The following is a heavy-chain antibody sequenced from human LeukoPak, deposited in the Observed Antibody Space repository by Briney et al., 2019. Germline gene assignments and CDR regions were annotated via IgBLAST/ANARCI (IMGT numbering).Heavy chain of an antibody. D-gene: IGHD3-10*01. J-gene: IGHJ4*02. V-gene: IGHV5-51*01. CDR1: GYSFPSYW. CDR3: ARQRQNFYGSGASDF. CDR2: IYPGDSDT. Sequence: GESLKISCKGSGYSFPSYWIAWVRQMPGKGLEWMGIIYPGDSDTRYSPSFQGQVTISVDKSTTTAYLQWSSLKTSDSAMYYCARQRQNFYGSGASDFWGQGTLVTVSS.